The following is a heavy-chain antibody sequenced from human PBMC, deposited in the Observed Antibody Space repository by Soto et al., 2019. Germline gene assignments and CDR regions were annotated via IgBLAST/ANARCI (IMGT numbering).Heavy chain of an antibody. J-gene: IGHJ6*02. V-gene: IGHV1-3*01. CDR1: GYTFTSYA. CDR2: INAGNGNT. CDR3: ARAPEKFFESSRGGMDV. Sequence: ASVKVSCKASGYTFTSYAMHWVRQAPGQRLEWMGWINAGNGNTKYSQKFQGRVTITRDTSASTAYMELSSLRSEDTAVYYCARAPEKFFESSRGGMDVWGQGTTVTVSS. D-gene: IGHD3-3*01.